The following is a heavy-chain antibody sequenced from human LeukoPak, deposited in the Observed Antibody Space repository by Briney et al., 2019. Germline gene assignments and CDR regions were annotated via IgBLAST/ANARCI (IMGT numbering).Heavy chain of an antibody. Sequence: ASVKLSCKASGYTFTSDGSSWVRQAPGQGLEWMGWISAYNGNTNYAQKLQGRVTMTTDTSTSTAYMELRSLRSDDTAVYYCARVSVVPAAIHYYMDVWGKGTTVTVSS. D-gene: IGHD2-2*01. V-gene: IGHV1-18*01. CDR3: ARVSVVPAAIHYYMDV. CDR1: GYTFTSDG. CDR2: ISAYNGNT. J-gene: IGHJ6*03.